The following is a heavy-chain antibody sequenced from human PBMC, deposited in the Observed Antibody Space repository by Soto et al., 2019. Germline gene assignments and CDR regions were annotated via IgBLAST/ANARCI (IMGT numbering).Heavy chain of an antibody. CDR2: IYSSGNT. D-gene: IGHD3-3*01. V-gene: IGHV4-4*07. J-gene: IGHJ5*02. CDR3: ARGQRFYDWFDP. Sequence: PSETLSLTCSVSGGTISGYYCTWIRQPAGKGLEWIGRIYSSGNTKYNPSLQSRVTMSLDTSNNQFSLRLTSVTAADTAVYYCARGQRFYDWFDPWGQGNLVTVCS. CDR1: GGTISGYY.